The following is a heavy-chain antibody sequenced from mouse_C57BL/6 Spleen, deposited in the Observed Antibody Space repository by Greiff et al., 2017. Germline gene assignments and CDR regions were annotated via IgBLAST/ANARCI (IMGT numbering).Heavy chain of an antibody. CDR2: IRSKSSNYAT. D-gene: IGHD1-1*01. J-gene: IGHJ4*01. V-gene: IGHV10-3*01. Sequence: EVKVVESGGGLVQPKGSLKLSCAASGFTFNTYAMHWVRQAPGKGLEWVARIRSKSSNYATYYADSVKDRFTISRDDSQSMLYLQMNNLKTEDTAMYYCVRGKITTVVATDAMDYWGQGTSVTVSS. CDR1: GFTFNTYA. CDR3: VRGKITTVVATDAMDY.